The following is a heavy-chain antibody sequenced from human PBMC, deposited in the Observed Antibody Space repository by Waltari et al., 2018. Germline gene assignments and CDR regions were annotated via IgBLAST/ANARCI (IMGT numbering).Heavy chain of an antibody. D-gene: IGHD6-19*01. J-gene: IGHJ4*02. Sequence: EVQVVESGGGLVQPGGSLKLSCATSGFSFSGSSIHWVRQTSGKGLEWVGRIRREPYNYATAYSASVEGRFTISRDDSKNTAFLQMNSLMTEDTAVYYCSGGEVTGTDFWGQGTLVTVSS. CDR2: IRREPYNYAT. CDR1: GFSFSGSS. CDR3: SGGEVTGTDF. V-gene: IGHV3-73*01.